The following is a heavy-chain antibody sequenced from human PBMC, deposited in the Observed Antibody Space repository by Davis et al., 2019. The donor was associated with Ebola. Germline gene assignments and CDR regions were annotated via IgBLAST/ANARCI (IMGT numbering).Heavy chain of an antibody. CDR1: GFTVRSTY. Sequence: GGSLRLSCAASGFTVRSTYMSWVRQAPGKGLEWISLISGDGTNTYYADSVKGRFTISRDNAENTLYLQMNSLRAEDTAVYYCAKDQIRFSDYWGQGTLVTVSS. D-gene: IGHD3-3*01. J-gene: IGHJ4*02. CDR2: ISGDGTNT. V-gene: IGHV3-23*01. CDR3: AKDQIRFSDY.